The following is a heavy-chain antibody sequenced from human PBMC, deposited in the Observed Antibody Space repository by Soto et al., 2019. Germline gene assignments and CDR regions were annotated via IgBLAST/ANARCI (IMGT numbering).Heavy chain of an antibody. Sequence: QVQLVQSGAEVKKPGSSVKVSCKASGGTFSSYAISWVRQAPGQGLEWMGGIIPIFGTANYAQKFQGRVTITADESTSTAYMELSRLRSEDTAVYYCARVFTYYYGSGSYPAGMDVWGQGTTVTVSS. CDR1: GGTFSSYA. V-gene: IGHV1-69*12. CDR2: IIPIFGTA. CDR3: ARVFTYYYGSGSYPAGMDV. J-gene: IGHJ6*02. D-gene: IGHD3-10*01.